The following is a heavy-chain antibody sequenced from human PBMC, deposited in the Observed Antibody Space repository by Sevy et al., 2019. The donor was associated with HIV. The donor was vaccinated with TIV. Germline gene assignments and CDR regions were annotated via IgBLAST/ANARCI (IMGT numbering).Heavy chain of an antibody. Sequence: SGTLSLTCTVSGGSISSYYWSWIRQPPGKGLEWIGYIYYSGSTNYNPSLKSRVTISVDTSKNQFSLKLSSVTAADTAVYYCARDRGAWGVWGKGTTVTVSS. J-gene: IGHJ6*04. D-gene: IGHD3-16*01. V-gene: IGHV4-59*01. CDR2: IYYSGST. CDR3: ARDRGAWGV. CDR1: GGSISSYY.